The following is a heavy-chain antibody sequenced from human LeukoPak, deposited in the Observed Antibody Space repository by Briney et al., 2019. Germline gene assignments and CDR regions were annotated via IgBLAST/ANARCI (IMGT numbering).Heavy chain of an antibody. CDR2: IYTSGST. Sequence: PSETLSLTCTVSGGSISSGSYYWSWIRQPAGKGLEWIGRIYTSGSTNYNPSLKSRVTISVDTSKNQFSLKLSSVTAADTAVYYCARDQIIAAAGTPDWGQGTLVTVSS. CDR3: ARDQIIAAAGTPD. V-gene: IGHV4-61*02. D-gene: IGHD6-13*01. CDR1: GGSISSGSYY. J-gene: IGHJ4*02.